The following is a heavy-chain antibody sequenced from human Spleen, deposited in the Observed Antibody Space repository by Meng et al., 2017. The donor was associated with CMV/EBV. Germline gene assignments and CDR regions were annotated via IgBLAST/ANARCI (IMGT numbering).Heavy chain of an antibody. V-gene: IGHV3-9*01. CDR3: GKDVAIAATGAGGGTFDI. J-gene: IGHJ3*02. CDR1: GITFDDYA. Sequence: SLKNSCAVSGITFDDYAMHWVRQAPGKGLEWVAGITWNSGGIGYADSVKGRFTISRDNAKNSLYLQMNSLRPEDTALYYCGKDVAIAATGAGGGTFDIWGQGTMVTVSS. D-gene: IGHD6-13*01. CDR2: ITWNSGGI.